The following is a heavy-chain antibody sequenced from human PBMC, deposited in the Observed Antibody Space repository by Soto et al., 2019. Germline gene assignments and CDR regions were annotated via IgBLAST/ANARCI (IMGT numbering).Heavy chain of an antibody. CDR3: AKDGRSGSYFTEGSYIDV. Sequence: QVQLVESGGGVVQPGRSLRLSCAASGFSFSNYGMDWVRQAPGKGLEWVAVISYDGGSKYYADSGKGRFTISRDDSNNTVYLPRKGLRAEDTAVYYCAKDGRSGSYFTEGSYIDVWGKGTTVTVSS. J-gene: IGHJ6*03. CDR1: GFSFSNYG. CDR2: ISYDGGSK. V-gene: IGHV3-30*18. D-gene: IGHD3-10*01.